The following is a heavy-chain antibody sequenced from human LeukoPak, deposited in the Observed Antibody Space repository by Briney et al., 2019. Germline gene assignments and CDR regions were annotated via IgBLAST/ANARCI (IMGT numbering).Heavy chain of an antibody. CDR3: ARAPYYDSSGYYDS. J-gene: IGHJ4*02. Sequence: PGGSLRLSCAASGFTFSTYAMHWVRQAPGKGLEWVAVISYDGSNKYYADSVKGRFTISRDNSKNTLYLQMNSLRAEDPAVFYCARAPYYDSSGYYDSWGQGTLVPVSS. V-gene: IGHV3-30-3*01. D-gene: IGHD3-22*01. CDR2: ISYDGSNK. CDR1: GFTFSTYA.